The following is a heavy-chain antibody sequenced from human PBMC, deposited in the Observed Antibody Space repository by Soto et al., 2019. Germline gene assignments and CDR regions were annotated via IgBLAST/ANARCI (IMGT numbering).Heavy chain of an antibody. V-gene: IGHV1-69*01. D-gene: IGHD3-16*01. CDR2: IVPLFGTT. CDR1: GGTFSSYT. J-gene: IGHJ3*02. CDR3: ARDGDVTSTSPRGAFDI. Sequence: QVQLVQSGAEVKKPGSSVKVSCKASGGTFSSYTFSWVRQAPGQGLEWMGGIVPLFGTTNDAKIFQGRVTISADESTSTVYMELSRLRSEDSAMYYCARDGDVTSTSPRGAFDIWGQGTVITVSS.